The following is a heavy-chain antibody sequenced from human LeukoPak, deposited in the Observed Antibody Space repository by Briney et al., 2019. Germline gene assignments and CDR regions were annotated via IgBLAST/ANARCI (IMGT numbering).Heavy chain of an antibody. CDR3: ARAGSGYSGYGYY. Sequence: ASVKVSCKAPGYTFTGYYMHWVRQAPGQGLEWMGWINPNSGGTNYAQKFQGRVTMTRDTSISTAYMELSRLRSDDTAVYYCARAGSGYSGYGYYWGQGTLVTVSS. CDR2: INPNSGGT. CDR1: GYTFTGYY. J-gene: IGHJ4*02. D-gene: IGHD5-12*01. V-gene: IGHV1-2*02.